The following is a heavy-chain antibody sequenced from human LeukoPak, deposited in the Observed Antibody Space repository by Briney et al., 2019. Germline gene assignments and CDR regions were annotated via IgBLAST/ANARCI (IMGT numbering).Heavy chain of an antibody. J-gene: IGHJ3*02. CDR1: AYTFTAYY. CDR2: INPNTGVT. CDR3: ARDYGDYEFDI. V-gene: IGHV1-2*02. Sequence: GASVKVSCKTSAYTFTAYYMHWVRLAPGQGLEWMGWINPNTGVTSYPQSFQGRVTMTRDTSISTAYMELSRLRSDDTAVYYCARDYGDYEFDIWGQGTMVTVSS. D-gene: IGHD4-17*01.